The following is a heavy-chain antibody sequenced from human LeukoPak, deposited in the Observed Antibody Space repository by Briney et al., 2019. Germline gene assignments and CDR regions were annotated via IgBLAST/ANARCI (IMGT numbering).Heavy chain of an antibody. CDR2: IYYSGDT. J-gene: IGHJ4*02. Sequence: SETLSLTCTVSGGSISSSSYYWGWIRQPPGKGLEWIGRIYYSGDTHYNTSLKSRVTISVDMSKNQISLKLNSVTAADTAVYYCARHTKNYDTLTGYPDYWGQGTLVTVSS. D-gene: IGHD3-9*01. CDR1: GGSISSSSYY. CDR3: ARHTKNYDTLTGYPDY. V-gene: IGHV4-39*01.